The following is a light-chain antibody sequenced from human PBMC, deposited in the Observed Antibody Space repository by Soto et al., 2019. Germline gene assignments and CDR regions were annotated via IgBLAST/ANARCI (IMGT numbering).Light chain of an antibody. CDR2: GAS. Sequence: EIVMTQSPATLSVSPGARATLSCRASQSVGSDLVCYRQKPGQAPRLLIYGASTRATGIPARFSGSGSGTEFTLTINSLQSEDFAVYYCQQYNNWWTFGQGTKVDIK. CDR3: QQYNNWWT. J-gene: IGKJ1*01. CDR1: QSVGSD. V-gene: IGKV3-15*01.